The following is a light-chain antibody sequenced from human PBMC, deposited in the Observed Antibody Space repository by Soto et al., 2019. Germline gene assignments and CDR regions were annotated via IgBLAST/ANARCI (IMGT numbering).Light chain of an antibody. CDR1: QGLLHSNGYNY. CDR2: LGS. Sequence: PLSLTLAPRTPASNSCSYSQGLLHSNGYNYLDWYMQKQGQSPQLLIYLGSNRASGVPDRFSGSGSGKDFTMKISRVEDEDVGVYYCMKALETPWTFGEGTKVDIK. V-gene: IGKV2-28*01. CDR3: MKALETPWT. J-gene: IGKJ1*01.